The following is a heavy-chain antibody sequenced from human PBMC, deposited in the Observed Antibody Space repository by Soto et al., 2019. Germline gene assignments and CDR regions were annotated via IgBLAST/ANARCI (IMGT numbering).Heavy chain of an antibody. CDR1: GGSISSGDYY. CDR2: IYYSGST. J-gene: IGHJ5*02. V-gene: IGHV4-30-4*01. CDR3: ARGDCSSTSCYAGGQNWFDP. D-gene: IGHD2-2*01. Sequence: PSETLSLTCTVSGGSISSGDYYWSWIRQPPGKGLEWIGYIYYSGSTYYNPSLKSRVTISVDTSKNQFSLKLSSVTAADTAVYYCARGDCSSTSCYAGGQNWFDPWGQGTLVTVSS.